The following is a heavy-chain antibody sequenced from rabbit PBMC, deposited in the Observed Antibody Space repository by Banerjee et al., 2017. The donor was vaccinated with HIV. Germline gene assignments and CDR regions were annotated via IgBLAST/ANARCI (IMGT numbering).Heavy chain of an antibody. CDR1: GFSFSSSYY. CDR3: ARDTGYAGYGYFYYGMDL. J-gene: IGHJ6*01. CDR2: IYTSSGST. V-gene: IGHV1S40*01. Sequence: QSLEESGGDLVKPGASLTLTCTASGFSFSSSYYMCWVRQAPGKGLEWIACIYTSSGSTYYASWAKGRFTISKTSSTTVTLQMTSLTAADTATYFCARDTGYAGYGYFYYGMDLWGPGTLVTVS. D-gene: IGHD7-1*01.